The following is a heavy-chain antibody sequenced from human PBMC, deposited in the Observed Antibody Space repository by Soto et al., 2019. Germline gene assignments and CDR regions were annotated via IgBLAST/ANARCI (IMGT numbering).Heavy chain of an antibody. Sequence: GASVKVSCKASGGTFSSYAISWVRQAPGQGLEWIGGIIPIFGTANYAQKFQGRVTITADESTSTAYMELSSLRSEDTAVYYCARAKDTAMVDYYYYGMDVWGQGTTVTVSS. CDR1: GGTFSSYA. D-gene: IGHD5-18*01. CDR2: IIPIFGTA. CDR3: ARAKDTAMVDYYYYGMDV. J-gene: IGHJ6*02. V-gene: IGHV1-69*13.